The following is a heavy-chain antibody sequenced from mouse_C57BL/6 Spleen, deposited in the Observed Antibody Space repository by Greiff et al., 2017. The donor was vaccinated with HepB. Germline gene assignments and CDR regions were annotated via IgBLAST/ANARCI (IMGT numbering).Heavy chain of an antibody. Sequence: EVKLMESGPGLVKPSQSLSLTCSVTGYSITSGYYWNWIRQFPGNKLEWMGYISYDGSNNYNPSLKNRISITRDTSKNQFFLKLNSVTTEDTATYYCARVGYEVDYWGQGTTLTVSS. D-gene: IGHD2-2*01. CDR2: ISYDGSN. J-gene: IGHJ2*01. CDR3: ARVGYEVDY. CDR1: GYSITSGYY. V-gene: IGHV3-6*01.